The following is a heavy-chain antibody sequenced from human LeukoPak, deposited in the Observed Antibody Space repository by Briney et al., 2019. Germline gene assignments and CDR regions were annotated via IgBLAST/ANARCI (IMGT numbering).Heavy chain of an antibody. D-gene: IGHD3-3*01. Sequence: PSETLSLTCAVYGGSFSGYYWSWIRQPPGKGLEWTGEINHSGSTNYNPSLKSRVTISVDTSKNQFSLKLSSVTAADTAVYFCARGAEYYAIWRGYAGYSDYWGQGISVTVSS. CDR2: INHSGST. CDR3: ARGAEYYAIWRGYAGYSDY. V-gene: IGHV4-34*01. CDR1: GGSFSGYY. J-gene: IGHJ4*02.